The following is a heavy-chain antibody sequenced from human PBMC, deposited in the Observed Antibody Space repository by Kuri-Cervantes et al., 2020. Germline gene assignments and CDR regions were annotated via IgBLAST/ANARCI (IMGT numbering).Heavy chain of an antibody. CDR3: ARARWFGELFHQKSYGMDV. CDR1: GFTFSSYG. D-gene: IGHD3-10*01. CDR2: IWYDGSNK. J-gene: IGHJ6*02. Sequence: LSLTCAASGFTFSSYGMHWVRQAPGKGLEWVAVIWYDGSNKYYADSVKGRFTISRDNAKNSLYLQMNSLRAEDTAVYYCARARWFGELFHQKSYGMDVWGQGTTVTVSS. V-gene: IGHV3-33*01.